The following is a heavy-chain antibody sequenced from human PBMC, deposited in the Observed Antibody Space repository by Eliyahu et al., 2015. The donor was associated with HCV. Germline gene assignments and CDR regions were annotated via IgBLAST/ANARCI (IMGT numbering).Heavy chain of an antibody. V-gene: IGHV3-15*05. CDR1: GFXFXAAS. J-gene: IGHJ4*02. CDR2: IKSKTEGETR. Sequence: EVQLVESGGGLVKSGGSXRLSCATSGFXFXAASXNWXRQAPGKGLEGVGRIKSKTEGETRXYAAPVTGRIAISRDDSERTVFLQLDSLKDEDTAVYYCTTEMYYGPFDYWGQGTQVTVSS. CDR3: TTEMYYGPFDY. D-gene: IGHD3-16*01.